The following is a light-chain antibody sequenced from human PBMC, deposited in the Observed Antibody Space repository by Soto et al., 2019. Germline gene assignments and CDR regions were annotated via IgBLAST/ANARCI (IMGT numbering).Light chain of an antibody. V-gene: IGKV3-20*01. CDR3: LHHSKFSLT. CDR1: QRVYTSY. Sequence: EIVLTQSPGTLSLSPGERVTLSCRASQRVYTSYLAWFQQKPGQAPRLLIYAASTRATGVPDRFSGSGSGTDFTLTISRLAPEDFATYYCLHHSKFSLTFGGGTKVEIK. CDR2: AAS. J-gene: IGKJ4*01.